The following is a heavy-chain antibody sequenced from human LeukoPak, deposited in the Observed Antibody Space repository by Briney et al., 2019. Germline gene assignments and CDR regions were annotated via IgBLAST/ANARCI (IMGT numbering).Heavy chain of an antibody. J-gene: IGHJ3*02. Sequence: KPGGSLRLSCAASGFTFSDYYMSWIRQAPGKGLEWVSYISSSSSYTNSADSVKGRFTISRDNAKNSLFLQMNSLRAEDTAVYYCARDPTGTQVFDMWGQGTMVTVSS. CDR1: GFTFSDYY. D-gene: IGHD4-17*01. CDR2: ISSSSSYT. V-gene: IGHV3-11*05. CDR3: ARDPTGTQVFDM.